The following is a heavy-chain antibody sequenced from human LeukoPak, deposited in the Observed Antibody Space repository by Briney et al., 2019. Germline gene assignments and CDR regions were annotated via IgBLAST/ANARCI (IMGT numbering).Heavy chain of an antibody. Sequence: SGTLSLNCAVSGGSISSSNWWSWVRQPPGKGLEWIGEIYHSGSTNYNPSLKSRVTISVDKSKNQFSLKLSSVTAADTAVYYCARAPGGYCSSTSCRLDYWGQGTLVTVSS. D-gene: IGHD2-2*01. CDR2: IYHSGST. V-gene: IGHV4-4*02. CDR1: GGSISSSNW. J-gene: IGHJ4*02. CDR3: ARAPGGYCSSTSCRLDY.